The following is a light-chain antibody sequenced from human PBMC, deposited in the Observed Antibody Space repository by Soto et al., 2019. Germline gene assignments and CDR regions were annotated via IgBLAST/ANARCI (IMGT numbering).Light chain of an antibody. CDR3: SSYTSSSTLVV. Sequence: QSALTQPASVSGSPGQSITISCTGTSSDVGGYNYVSWYQQHPGKAPKLMIYDVSNRPSGVSNRFSGSNSGNTASLTISGLQAEYEADYYCSSYTSSSTLVVFGGGTKVTVL. J-gene: IGLJ2*01. V-gene: IGLV2-14*01. CDR2: DVS. CDR1: SSDVGGYNY.